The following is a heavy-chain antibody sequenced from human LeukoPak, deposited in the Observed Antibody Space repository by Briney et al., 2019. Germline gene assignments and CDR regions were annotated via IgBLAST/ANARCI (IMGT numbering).Heavy chain of an antibody. J-gene: IGHJ1*01. Sequence: SETLSLTCTVSGGSITAYYWGWIRQPPGKGLEWIGNIYYSGSTNYNPSLKSRVTISLDTSKDQFSLKLSSVTAADTAVYYCARDEVRFPRVFQHWGQGTLVTVSS. CDR2: IYYSGST. CDR3: ARDEVRFPRVFQH. V-gene: IGHV4-59*01. CDR1: GGSITAYY. D-gene: IGHD3-10*01.